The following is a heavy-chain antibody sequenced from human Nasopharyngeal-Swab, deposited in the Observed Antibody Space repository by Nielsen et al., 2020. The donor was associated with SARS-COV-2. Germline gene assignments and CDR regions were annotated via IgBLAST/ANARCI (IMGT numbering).Heavy chain of an antibody. V-gene: IGHV3-23*01. CDR2: ISGSGGST. Sequence: GGSLRLSCEASGLTFSSYAMSGVRKVPGKGLEWVSAISGSGGSTYYADSVKGRLTISRDNSKNTLYLQMNSLRAEDTAVYYCAKDRGYDYVWGSYDYWGQGTLVTVSS. CDR3: AKDRGYDYVWGSYDY. CDR1: GLTFSSYA. D-gene: IGHD3-16*01. J-gene: IGHJ4*02.